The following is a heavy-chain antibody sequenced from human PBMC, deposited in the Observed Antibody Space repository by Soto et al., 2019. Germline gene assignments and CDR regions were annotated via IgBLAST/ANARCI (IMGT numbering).Heavy chain of an antibody. CDR3: ARQGFGPLHRLVDV. CDR1: GGSISSYY. V-gene: IGHV4-59*08. CDR2: IYYSGST. D-gene: IGHD3-10*01. Sequence: PSETLSLTCTVSGGSISSYYWSWIRQPPGKGLEWIGYIYYSGSTNYNPSLKSRVSISLDTSKNQFSLKLSSVTAADTSLYYCARQGFGPLHRLVDVWGQGTTVTVSS. J-gene: IGHJ6*02.